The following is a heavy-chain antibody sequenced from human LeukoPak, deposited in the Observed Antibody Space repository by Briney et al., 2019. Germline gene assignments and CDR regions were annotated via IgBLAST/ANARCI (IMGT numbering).Heavy chain of an antibody. Sequence: GGSLRPSCAASGFTFSGSAMHWVRQAPGKGLEWVGRIRSKANSYATAYAASVKGRFTISRDDSKNTAYLQMNSLKTEDTAVYYCTLTPGIAVAGKDYWGQGTLVTVSS. CDR2: IRSKANSYAT. CDR3: TLTPGIAVAGKDY. J-gene: IGHJ4*02. V-gene: IGHV3-73*01. CDR1: GFTFSGSA. D-gene: IGHD6-19*01.